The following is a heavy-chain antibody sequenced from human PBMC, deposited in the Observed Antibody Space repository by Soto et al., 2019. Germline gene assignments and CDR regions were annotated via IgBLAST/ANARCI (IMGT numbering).Heavy chain of an antibody. CDR3: ARHALQYCGGDCYLLPYFDL. V-gene: IGHV3-73*02. CDR1: GFTFSGSA. J-gene: IGHJ2*01. Sequence: EVQLVESGGGLVQPGGSLKLSCAASGFTFSGSAMHWVRQASGKGLEWVGRIRSKANNYATVYAASVKGRFTISRDDXKXTXHXXMNSRKTEDTAVYYCARHALQYCGGDCYLLPYFDLWGRGTLVTVSS. CDR2: IRSKANNYAT. D-gene: IGHD2-21*02.